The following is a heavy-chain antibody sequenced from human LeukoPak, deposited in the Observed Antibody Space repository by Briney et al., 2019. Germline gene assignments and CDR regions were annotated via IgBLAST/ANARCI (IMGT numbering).Heavy chain of an antibody. CDR2: IYYSGFT. D-gene: IGHD6-6*01. CDR3: ARYGSSSLRAGYYYYMDV. Sequence: AETLSLTCTVSGGSISSFYWSWIRQPPGKGMEDIGHIYYSGFTNYNPSLKSRVTMSVDTSKNQFSLKLSSVTAADTAVYYCARYGSSSLRAGYYYYMDVWGKGTTVTVSS. V-gene: IGHV4-59*13. CDR1: GGSISSFY. J-gene: IGHJ6*03.